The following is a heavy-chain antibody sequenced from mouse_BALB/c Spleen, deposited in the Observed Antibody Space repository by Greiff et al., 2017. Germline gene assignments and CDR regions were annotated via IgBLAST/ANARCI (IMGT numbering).Heavy chain of an antibody. V-gene: IGHV5-17*02. CDR3: AGMYGTYAMDY. D-gene: IGHD2-10*02. J-gene: IGHJ4*01. CDR2: ISSGSSTI. CDR1: GFTFSSFG. Sequence: EVKVVESGGGLVQPGGSRKLSCAASGFTFSSFGMHWVRQAPEKGLEWVAYISSGSSTIYYADTVKGRFTISRDNPKNTLFLQMTSLRSEDTAMYYCAGMYGTYAMDYWGQGTSVTVSS.